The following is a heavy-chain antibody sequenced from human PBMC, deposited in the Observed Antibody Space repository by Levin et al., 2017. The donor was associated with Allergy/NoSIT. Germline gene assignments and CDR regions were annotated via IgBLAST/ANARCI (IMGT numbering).Heavy chain of an antibody. V-gene: IGHV4-61*01. Sequence: SETLSLTCTVSGGSVSSGTYYWSWIRQPPGKGLEWIGYINYRGGTKYNPSLKSRVTISVDTSKNEFSLKLTSVTAADTAVYYCARNRIIVSGGKDYYYGMDGWGQGTTVTVSS. D-gene: IGHD5/OR15-5a*01. CDR1: GGSVSSGTYY. CDR3: ARNRIIVSGGKDYYYGMDG. CDR2: INYRGGT. J-gene: IGHJ6*02.